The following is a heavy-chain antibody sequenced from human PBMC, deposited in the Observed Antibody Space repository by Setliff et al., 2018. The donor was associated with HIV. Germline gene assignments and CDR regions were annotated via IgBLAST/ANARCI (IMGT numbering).Heavy chain of an antibody. J-gene: IGHJ4*02. D-gene: IGHD3-3*01. CDR2: IYYSGST. Sequence: SETLSVTCTVSGGSISSYYWSWIRQPPGKGLEWIGYIYYSGSTNYNPSLKSRVTISVDTSKNQFSLKLSSVTAADTAVYYCARVISSWSAYYIDYWGQGTLVTVSS. V-gene: IGHV4-59*01. CDR1: GGSISSYY. CDR3: ARVISSWSAYYIDY.